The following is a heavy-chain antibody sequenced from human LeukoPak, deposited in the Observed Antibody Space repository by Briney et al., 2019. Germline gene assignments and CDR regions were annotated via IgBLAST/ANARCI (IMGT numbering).Heavy chain of an antibody. CDR3: ARDPQTYCSSTSCYSSDAFDI. Sequence: ASVTVSCKASGYTFTSYYMHWVRQAPGQGLEWMGIINPSGGSTSYAQKFQGRVTMTRDMSTSTVYMELSSLRSEDTAVYYCARDPQTYCSSTSCYSSDAFDIWGQGTMVTVSS. V-gene: IGHV1-46*01. D-gene: IGHD2-2*01. J-gene: IGHJ3*02. CDR2: INPSGGST. CDR1: GYTFTSYY.